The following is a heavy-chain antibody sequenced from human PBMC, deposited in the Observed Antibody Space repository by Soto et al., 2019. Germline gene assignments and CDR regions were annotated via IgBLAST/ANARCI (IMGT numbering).Heavy chain of an antibody. CDR3: ARGSMVRGVIITPHFYY. CDR1: GGSISSGGYY. J-gene: IGHJ4*02. V-gene: IGHV4-31*03. Sequence: TSETLSLTCTVSGGSISSGGYYWSWIRQHPGKGLEWIGSIYYSGSTYYNPSLKSRVTISVDTSKNQFSLKLSSVTAADTAVYYCARGSMVRGVIITPHFYYWGQGSLVTVSS. D-gene: IGHD3-10*01. CDR2: IYYSGST.